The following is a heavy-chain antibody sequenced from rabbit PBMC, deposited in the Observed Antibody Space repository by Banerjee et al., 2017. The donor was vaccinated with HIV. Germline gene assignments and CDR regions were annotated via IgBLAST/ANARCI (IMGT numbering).Heavy chain of an antibody. J-gene: IGHJ6*01. CDR3: ARATLAYGGPSGDYTPYGMDL. Sequence: QSLEESGGDLVQLEGSLTLTCKASGLDFNNTYYMCWVRQAPGKGLELVACIVTISSSTYYASWAKGRFTVTKASSTTMTLQMTSLTAADTATYFCARATLAYGGPSGDYTPYGMDLWGPGTLVTVS. CDR2: IVTISSST. CDR1: GLDFNNTYY. V-gene: IGHV1S40*01. D-gene: IGHD1-1*01.